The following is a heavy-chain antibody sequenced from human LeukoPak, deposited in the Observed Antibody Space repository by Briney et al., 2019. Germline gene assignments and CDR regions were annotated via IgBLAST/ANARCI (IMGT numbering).Heavy chain of an antibody. Sequence: SETLSLTCTVSGGSISSYYWSWIRQPPGKGLEWIGEINHSGSTNYNPSLKSRVTISVDTSKNQFSLKLSSVTAADTAVYYCARASRDGYNAWGQGTLVTVSS. J-gene: IGHJ5*02. CDR2: INHSGST. CDR1: GGSISSYY. D-gene: IGHD5-24*01. V-gene: IGHV4-34*01. CDR3: ARASRDGYNA.